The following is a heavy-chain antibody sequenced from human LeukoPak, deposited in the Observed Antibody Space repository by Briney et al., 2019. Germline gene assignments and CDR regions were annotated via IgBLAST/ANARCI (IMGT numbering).Heavy chain of an antibody. J-gene: IGHJ4*02. CDR1: GGSISSGNYC. CDR2: IYYSGST. V-gene: IGHV4-39*01. Sequence: SETLSLTCTVSGGSISSGNYCWSWIRQPAGKGLEWIGSIYYSGSTYYNPSLKSRVTISVDTSKNQFSLKLSSVTAADTAVYYCERHRVVVSLAVSFDYWGQGTLVTVSS. D-gene: IGHD2-2*01. CDR3: ERHRVVVSLAVSFDY.